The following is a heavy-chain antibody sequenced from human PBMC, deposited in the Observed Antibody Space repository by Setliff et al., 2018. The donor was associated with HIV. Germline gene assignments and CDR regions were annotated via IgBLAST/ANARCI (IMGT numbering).Heavy chain of an antibody. CDR2: VGCWGTCT. CDR1: GFTVNSGA. J-gene: IGHJ6*02. V-gene: IGHV3-23*01. CDR3: ARDLGPYFAMAV. Sequence: GESLKISCAGSGFTVNSGAMNWVRQAPGKGLEWVSTVGCWGTCTYFADSVKGRFTISADTSKNTLYLQMTRLSAEDTAVYYCARDLGPYFAMAVWGQGTTVTVSS.